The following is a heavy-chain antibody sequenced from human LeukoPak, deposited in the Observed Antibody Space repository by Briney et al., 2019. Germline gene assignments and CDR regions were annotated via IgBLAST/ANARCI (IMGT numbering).Heavy chain of an antibody. Sequence: GASVKVSCKASGGTFSSYAISWVRQASGQGLEWMGGIIPIFGTANYAQKFQGRVTITTDESTSTAYMELSSLRSEDTAVYYCAREGSGWYRDYYYMDVWGKGTTVTVSS. CDR2: IIPIFGTA. D-gene: IGHD6-19*01. J-gene: IGHJ6*03. CDR1: GGTFSSYA. V-gene: IGHV1-69*05. CDR3: AREGSGWYRDYYYMDV.